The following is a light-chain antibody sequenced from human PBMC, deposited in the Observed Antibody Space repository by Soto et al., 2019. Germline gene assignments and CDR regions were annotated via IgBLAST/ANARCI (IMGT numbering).Light chain of an antibody. CDR3: QQYGSSPRT. Sequence: EIVLTQSPGTLSLSPGERATLSCRASQSVSNNYLAWYQQKPGQAPRLLIYGASNRATGIPDRFSGSGSGTDFTLTISRLEPEDFAGYYCQQYGSSPRTFGQGTKVDIK. V-gene: IGKV3-20*01. CDR2: GAS. J-gene: IGKJ1*01. CDR1: QSVSNNY.